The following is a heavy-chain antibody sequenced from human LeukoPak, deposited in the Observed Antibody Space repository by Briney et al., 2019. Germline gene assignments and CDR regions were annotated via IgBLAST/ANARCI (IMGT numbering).Heavy chain of an antibody. CDR1: GYTFTGYY. Sequence: ASVKVSCKASGYTFTGYYMHWVRQAPGQGLEWMGWINPNSGGTNYAQKLQGRVTMTTDTSTSTAYMELRSLRSDDTAVYYCARDSRGPRTSYDFWSGPAQYYMDVWGKGTTVTVSS. J-gene: IGHJ6*03. D-gene: IGHD3-3*01. CDR3: ARDSRGPRTSYDFWSGPAQYYMDV. CDR2: INPNSGGT. V-gene: IGHV1-2*02.